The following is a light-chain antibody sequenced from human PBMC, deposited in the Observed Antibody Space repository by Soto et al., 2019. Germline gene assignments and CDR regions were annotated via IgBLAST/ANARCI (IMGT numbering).Light chain of an antibody. CDR3: QQFSSSSWP. CDR1: QSVSSNY. V-gene: IGKV3-20*01. CDR2: GAS. J-gene: IGKJ1*01. Sequence: EIVLSQSPATLSLPPGDRATLSCRASQSVSSNYLAWYQQKSGQAPRLLIYGASSRATGIPDRFSGSGSGTTFTLTISGLEPEDSAVSYCQQFSSSSWPFGQGTKV.